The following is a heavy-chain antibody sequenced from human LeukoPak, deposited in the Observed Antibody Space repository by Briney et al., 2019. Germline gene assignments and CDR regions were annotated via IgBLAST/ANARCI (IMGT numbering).Heavy chain of an antibody. J-gene: IGHJ4*02. CDR3: ARRRRGYSYGYSFDY. CDR2: IYTSGST. Sequence: SETLSLTCTVSGGSFSIYYWTWIRQPAGKGLEWIGRIYTSGSTNYNPSLKSRVTMSVDTSKNQFSLKLSSVTAADTAVYYCARRRRGYSYGYSFDYWGQGTLVTVSS. V-gene: IGHV4-4*07. CDR1: GGSFSIYY. D-gene: IGHD5-18*01.